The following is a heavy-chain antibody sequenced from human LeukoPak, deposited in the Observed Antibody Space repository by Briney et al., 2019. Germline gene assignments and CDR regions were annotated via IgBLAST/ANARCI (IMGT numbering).Heavy chain of an antibody. D-gene: IGHD5-12*01. CDR3: ARELDTVATSIPGY. J-gene: IGHJ4*02. V-gene: IGHV3-11*04. Sequence: GGSLRLSCAASGFTFSDYYMSWIRQAPGKGLEWVSYISSSGSTIYYADSVKGRFTISRDNAKNSLYLQMNSLRFDDTAVYYCARELDTVATSIPGYWGRGTLVIVSS. CDR1: GFTFSDYY. CDR2: ISSSGSTI.